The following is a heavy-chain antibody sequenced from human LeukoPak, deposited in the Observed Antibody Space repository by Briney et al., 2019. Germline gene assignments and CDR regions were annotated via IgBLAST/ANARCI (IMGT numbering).Heavy chain of an antibody. CDR3: ARLGQVITEPRFDY. CDR1: GYSISSGYY. D-gene: IGHD3/OR15-3a*01. CDR2: FYHGRST. V-gene: IGHV4-38-2*01. J-gene: IGHJ4*02. Sequence: SETLSLTCAVSGYSISSGYYWGWIRQPPGKGLEWIATFYHGRSTYYNPSLKSRVTISVDTSKNHFSLKLTSVTAADTAVYYCARLGQVITEPRFDYWGQGTLVTVPS.